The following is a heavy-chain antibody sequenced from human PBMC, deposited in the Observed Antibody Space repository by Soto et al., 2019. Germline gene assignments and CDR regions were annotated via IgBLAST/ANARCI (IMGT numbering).Heavy chain of an antibody. V-gene: IGHV3-23*01. CDR3: ATEQVAFVVVPAVIRPPFDY. Sequence: PGGSLRLSCAASGFTFSSYAMSWVRQAPGKGLEWVSAISGSGGSTYYADSVKGRFTISRDNSKNTLYLQMNSLRAEDTAVYYCATEQVAFVVVPAVIRPPFDYWGQGTLVTVSS. CDR1: GFTFSSYA. D-gene: IGHD2-2*01. J-gene: IGHJ4*02. CDR2: ISGSGGST.